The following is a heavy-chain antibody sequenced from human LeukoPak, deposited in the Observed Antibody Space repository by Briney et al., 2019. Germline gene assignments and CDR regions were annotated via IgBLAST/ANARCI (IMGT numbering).Heavy chain of an antibody. Sequence: GRSLRLSCAASGFTFSSHSMNWVRQTPGKGLEWVSYISSSSTTIYYADSVKGRFTISRDNAKNSLYLQMNSLRAEDTAVYYCARDKSVAGTSTIDYWGQGTLVTVSS. D-gene: IGHD6-19*01. J-gene: IGHJ4*02. CDR1: GFTFSSHS. CDR2: ISSSSTTI. V-gene: IGHV3-48*01. CDR3: ARDKSVAGTSTIDY.